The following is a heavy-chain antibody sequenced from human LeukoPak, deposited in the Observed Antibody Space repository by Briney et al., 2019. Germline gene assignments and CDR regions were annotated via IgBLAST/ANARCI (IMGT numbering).Heavy chain of an antibody. D-gene: IGHD6-13*01. CDR1: GFTFSSYG. CDR2: IRYDGSDK. J-gene: IGHJ4*02. V-gene: IGHV3-30*02. CDR3: AEEGQQLGHFDY. Sequence: GGSLRLSCAASGFTFSSYGMHWVRPAPGKGLEWVAFIRYDGSDKYYADSVKGRFTISRDNSKNTLYLQMNSLRAEDTAVYYCAEEGQQLGHFDYWGQGTLVTVSS.